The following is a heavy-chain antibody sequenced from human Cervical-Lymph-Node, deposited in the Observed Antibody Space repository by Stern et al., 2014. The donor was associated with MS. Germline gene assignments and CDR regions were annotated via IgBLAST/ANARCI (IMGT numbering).Heavy chain of an antibody. CDR1: GFTFDDYA. CDR2: ISWNSGSI. V-gene: IGHV3-9*01. CDR3: AKCTLRRSGGSCYVFDY. Sequence: EVQLVESGGGLVQPGRSLRLSCAASGFTFDDYAMHWVRQAPGKGLEWVSGISWNSGSIGYADSVKGRFTISRDNAKNSLYLQMNSLRAEDTALYYCAKCTLRRSGGSCYVFDYWGQGTLVTVS. D-gene: IGHD2-15*01. J-gene: IGHJ4*02.